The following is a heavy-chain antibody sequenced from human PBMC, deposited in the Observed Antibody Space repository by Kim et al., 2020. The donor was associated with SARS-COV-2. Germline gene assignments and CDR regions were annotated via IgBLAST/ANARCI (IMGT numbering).Heavy chain of an antibody. V-gene: IGHV1-69*04. CDR3: ARAYGSGNPAGTYYYGMDV. Sequence: SVKVSCKASGGTFSSYVISWVRQAPGQGLEWMGRIIPILGIANYAQKFQGRVTITADKSTSTAYMELSSLRSEDTAVYYCARAYGSGNPAGTYYYGMDVWGQGTTVTVSS. D-gene: IGHD3-10*01. J-gene: IGHJ6*02. CDR1: GGTFSSYV. CDR2: IIPILGIA.